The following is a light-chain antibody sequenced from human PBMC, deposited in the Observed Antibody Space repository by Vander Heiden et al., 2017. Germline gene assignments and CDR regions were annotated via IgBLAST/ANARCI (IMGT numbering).Light chain of an antibody. Sequence: IVMTQPPDSLAVSLGERATINCKSSRSVLYSSNNKKYLAWYQQKPGQPPKLLIYWASTRESGVPDRFSGSGSGTDFTLTISSLQAEDVAVYYCQQYYSTPFTFGQGTRLEIK. V-gene: IGKV4-1*01. J-gene: IGKJ5*01. CDR1: RSVLYSSNNKKY. CDR3: QQYYSTPFT. CDR2: WAS.